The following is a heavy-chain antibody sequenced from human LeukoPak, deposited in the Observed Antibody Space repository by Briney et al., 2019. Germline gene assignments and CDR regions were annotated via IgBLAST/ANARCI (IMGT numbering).Heavy chain of an antibody. V-gene: IGHV3-15*01. D-gene: IGHD3-10*01. CDR1: GFAFSNDW. Sequence: GGSLRLSCAASGFAFSNDWMSWVRQAPGKGLERVGRIKSKTSGGTTDYAAPVKGRFTISRDDSKNMLYLQMDSLKTEDTAVYYCTVIQGWGLGSYYVDYWGQGTLVTVSS. CDR3: TVIQGWGLGSYYVDY. J-gene: IGHJ4*02. CDR2: IKSKTSGGTT.